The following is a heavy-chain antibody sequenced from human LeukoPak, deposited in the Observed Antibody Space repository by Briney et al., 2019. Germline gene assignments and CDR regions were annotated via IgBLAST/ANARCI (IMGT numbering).Heavy chain of an antibody. J-gene: IGHJ4*02. D-gene: IGHD3-10*01. V-gene: IGHV3-64*01. CDR1: GFTFGSYA. CDR3: ARWGGGADY. CDR2: ISSKGHIT. Sequence: GSLRLSCAASGFTFGSYAMHWVRQAPGKGLEFVSAISSKGHITYYANSVKGGFIMSRDNSKNTLYLQMGSLRAEDMAVYYCARWGGGADYWGQGTLVTVSS.